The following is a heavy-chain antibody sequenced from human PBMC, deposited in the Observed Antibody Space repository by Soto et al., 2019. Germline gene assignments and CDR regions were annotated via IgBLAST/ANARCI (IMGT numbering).Heavy chain of an antibody. D-gene: IGHD3-10*01. CDR3: LKDSSSVRPYYGMGF. J-gene: IGHJ6*01. CDR2: FKWNSGDV. V-gene: IGHV3-9*01. CDR1: GFTFGDYA. Sequence: LRLSCAASGFTFGDYAMHWVRQVPGKGLEGVSGFKWNSGDVGYADSVKGRFTISRDNARNSLYLQMNSVRPEQTAVYYFLKDSSSVRPYYGMGFWGQGTMGTVSS.